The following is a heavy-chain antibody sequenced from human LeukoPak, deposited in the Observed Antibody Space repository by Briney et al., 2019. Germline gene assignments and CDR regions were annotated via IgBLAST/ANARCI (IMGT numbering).Heavy chain of an antibody. CDR2: IYYSGST. V-gene: IGHV4-39*07. CDR3: ARSLVATYYYFDY. D-gene: IGHD5-12*01. CDR1: GGSISSSSYY. J-gene: IGHJ4*02. Sequence: PSETLSLTCTVSGGSISSSSYYWGWIRQPPGKGLEWIGSIYYSGSTYYNPSLKSRVTISVDTSKNQFSLKLSSVTAADTAVYYCARSLVATYYYFDYWGQGTLVTVSS.